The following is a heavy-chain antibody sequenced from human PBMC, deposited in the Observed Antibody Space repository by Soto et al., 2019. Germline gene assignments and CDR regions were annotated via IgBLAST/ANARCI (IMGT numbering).Heavy chain of an antibody. CDR1: GGSISSSSYY. Sequence: SETLSLTCTVSGGSISSSSYYWGWIRQPPGKGLEWIGSIYYSGSTYYNPSLKSRVTISVDTSKNQFSLKLSSVTAADTAVYYCARGIAAAQSDYGMDVWGQGTTVTVSS. V-gene: IGHV4-39*01. D-gene: IGHD6-13*01. CDR3: ARGIAAAQSDYGMDV. J-gene: IGHJ6*02. CDR2: IYYSGST.